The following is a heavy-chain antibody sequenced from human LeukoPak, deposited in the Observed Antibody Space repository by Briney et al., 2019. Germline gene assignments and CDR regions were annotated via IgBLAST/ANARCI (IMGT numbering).Heavy chain of an antibody. CDR1: GGSFSDYY. CDR3: ARLSTNYYDSSGYASGFDY. CDR2: VKHSGSA. D-gene: IGHD3-22*01. Sequence: SETLSLTCVVYGGSFSDYYWSWIRQPPGKGLEWIGEVKHSGSANYNPSLKSRVTISVDTSKNQFSLKLSSVTAADTAVYYCARLSTNYYDSSGYASGFDYWGQGTLVTVSS. V-gene: IGHV4-34*01. J-gene: IGHJ4*02.